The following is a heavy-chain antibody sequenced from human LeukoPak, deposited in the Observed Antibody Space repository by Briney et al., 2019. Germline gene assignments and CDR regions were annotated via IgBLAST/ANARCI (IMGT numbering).Heavy chain of an antibody. J-gene: IGHJ6*02. CDR2: ISSSSFKI. CDR1: EFTFVRYA. V-gene: IGHV3-21*05. Sequence: GGALRVSCAASEFTFVRYAMNWVRQAAGKGLEGVSYISSSSFKIDLADSAKDRFTISRNNAKNSLYLQMNSLRAEDTAVYYWARDWDWAYGMDVWGQGATVTVSS. D-gene: IGHD3/OR15-3a*01. CDR3: ARDWDWAYGMDV.